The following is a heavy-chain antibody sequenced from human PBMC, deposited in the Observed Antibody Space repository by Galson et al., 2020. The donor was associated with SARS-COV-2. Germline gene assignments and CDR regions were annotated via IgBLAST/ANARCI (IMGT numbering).Heavy chain of an antibody. CDR3: ARAPDYYYYYMDV. CDR1: GFPFSSYS. V-gene: IGHV3-48*01. Sequence: GESLKISCAASGFPFSSYSMNWVRQAPGKGLEWVSYISSSSSTIYYADSVKGRFTISRDNAKNSLYLQMNSLRAEDTAVYYCARAPDYYYYYMDVWGKGTTVTISS. J-gene: IGHJ6*03. CDR2: ISSSSSTI.